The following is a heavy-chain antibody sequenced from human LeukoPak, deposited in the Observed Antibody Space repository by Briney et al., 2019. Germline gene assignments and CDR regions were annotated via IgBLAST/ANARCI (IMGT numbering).Heavy chain of an antibody. V-gene: IGHV4-39*02. CDR2: IYYSGST. CDR1: GGSISSSSYY. J-gene: IGHJ6*02. Sequence: SETLSLTCTVSGGSISSSSYYWGWIRQPPGKGLEWIGSIYYSGSTYYNPSLKSRVTISVDTSKNQFSLNLSSVTAADTAVYYCARDLVLVVRGVINHYYGMDVWGQGTPVTVSS. D-gene: IGHD3-10*01. CDR3: ARDLVLVVRGVINHYYGMDV.